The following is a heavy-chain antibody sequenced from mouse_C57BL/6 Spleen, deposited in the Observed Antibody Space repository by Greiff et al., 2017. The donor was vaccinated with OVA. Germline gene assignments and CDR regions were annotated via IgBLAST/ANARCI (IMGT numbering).Heavy chain of an antibody. CDR2: ISSGGSYT. CDR1: GFTFSSYG. Sequence: DVKLVESGGDLVKPGGSLKLSCAASGFTFSSYGMSWVRQTPDKRLEWVATISSGGSYTYYPDSVKGRFTISRDNAKNTLYLQMSSLKSEDTAMYYCARGENYYGSSPDYYAMDYWGQGTSVTVSS. D-gene: IGHD1-1*01. CDR3: ARGENYYGSSPDYYAMDY. J-gene: IGHJ4*01. V-gene: IGHV5-6*02.